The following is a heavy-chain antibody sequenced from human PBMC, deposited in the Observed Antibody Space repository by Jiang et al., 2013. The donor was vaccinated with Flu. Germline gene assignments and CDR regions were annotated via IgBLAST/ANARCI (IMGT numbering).Heavy chain of an antibody. CDR2: IIPIFGTA. J-gene: IGHJ4*01. V-gene: IGHV1-69*13. D-gene: IGHD1-26*01. CDR1: GGTFSSYA. CDR3: ARDRSRELLYFDY. Sequence: SGAEVKKPGASVKVSCKASGGTFSSYAISWVRQAPGQGLEWMGGIIPIFGTANYAQKFQGRVTITADESTSTAYMELSSLRSEDTAVYYCARDRSRELLYFDYWGRGTLITVSS.